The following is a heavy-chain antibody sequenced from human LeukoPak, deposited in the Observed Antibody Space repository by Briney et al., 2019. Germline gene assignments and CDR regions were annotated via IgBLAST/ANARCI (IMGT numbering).Heavy chain of an antibody. CDR1: GGSISSSSYY. D-gene: IGHD1-26*01. CDR3: ASRKYWECYFDY. Sequence: SETLSLTCTVSGGSISSSSYYWGWIRQPPGKGLEWIGSIYYSGSTYYNPSLKSRVTISVDTSKNQFSLKLSSVTAADTTVYYCASRKYWECYFDYWGQGTLVTVSS. V-gene: IGHV4-39*01. CDR2: IYYSGST. J-gene: IGHJ4*02.